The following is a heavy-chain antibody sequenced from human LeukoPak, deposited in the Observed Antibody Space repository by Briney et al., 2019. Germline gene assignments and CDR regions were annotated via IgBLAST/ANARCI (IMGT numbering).Heavy chain of an antibody. CDR1: GGSISSSSYY. D-gene: IGHD6-13*01. CDR2: IYYSGST. CDR3: ARSEARAGTFSFDY. J-gene: IGHJ4*02. V-gene: IGHV4-39*01. Sequence: PSETLSLTCTVSGGSISSSSYYWGWIRQPPGKGLEWIGSIYYSGSTYYNPSLKSRVTISVDTSKNQFSLKLSSVTAADTAVYYCARSEARAGTFSFDYWGQGTLVTVSS.